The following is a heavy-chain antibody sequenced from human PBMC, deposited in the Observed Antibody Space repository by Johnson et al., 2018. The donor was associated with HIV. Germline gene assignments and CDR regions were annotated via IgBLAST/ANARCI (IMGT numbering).Heavy chain of an antibody. V-gene: IGHV3-30*04. J-gene: IGHJ3*02. D-gene: IGHD2-21*02. CDR1: GFTFSSYA. Sequence: VESGGGLVQPGGSLRLSCAASGFTFSSYAMHWVRQAPGKGLEWVASISYDGSYKYYADSVKGRFTISRDNSKNTLYLQMNSLRAEDTAVYYCTRGGWKVVTSIFAFDIWGQGTMVAVSS. CDR3: TRGGWKVVTSIFAFDI. CDR2: ISYDGSYK.